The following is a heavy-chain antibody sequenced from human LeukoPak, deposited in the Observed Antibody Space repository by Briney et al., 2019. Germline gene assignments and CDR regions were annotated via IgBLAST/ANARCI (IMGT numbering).Heavy chain of an antibody. V-gene: IGHV3-23*01. D-gene: IGHD3-22*01. J-gene: IGHJ3*02. CDR3: AKDRGVTMIVVEPAAFDI. Sequence: PGGTLRLSCAASGFTFSSYGMSWVRQAPGKGLEWVSAISGSGGSTYYADSVKGRFTISRDNSKNTLYLQMNSLRAEDTAGYYCAKDRGVTMIVVEPAAFDIWGQGTMVTVSS. CDR2: ISGSGGST. CDR1: GFTFSSYG.